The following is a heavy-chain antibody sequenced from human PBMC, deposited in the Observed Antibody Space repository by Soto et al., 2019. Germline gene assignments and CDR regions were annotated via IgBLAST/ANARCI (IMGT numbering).Heavy chain of an antibody. Sequence: VNLLESGGGLVQPGGSLRLSCAASGFTFSNFAMSWVRQAPGGGLEWVSEITASGRTPSYADSVKGRFTISKDESKNTLYLQMNSLRADDTALYYCAKVYFGESDGFDIWRQGTMVTVSS. D-gene: IGHD3-16*01. CDR3: AKVYFGESDGFDI. CDR1: GFTFSNFA. J-gene: IGHJ3*02. V-gene: IGHV3-23*01. CDR2: ITASGRTP.